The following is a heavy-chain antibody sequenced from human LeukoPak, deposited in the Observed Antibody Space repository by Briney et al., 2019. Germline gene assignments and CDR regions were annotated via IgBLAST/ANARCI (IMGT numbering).Heavy chain of an antibody. D-gene: IGHD4-11*01. J-gene: IGHJ4*02. CDR1: GLTFSSYA. CDR2: ISYDGSNK. CDR3: ARDRRTLHGAADY. V-gene: IGHV3-30*04. Sequence: GRSLRLSCAASGLTFSSYAMHWVRQAPGKGLEWVAVISYDGSNKYYADSVKGRFTISRDNSKNTLYLQMNSLRAEDTAVYYCARDRRTLHGAADYWGQGTLVTVSS.